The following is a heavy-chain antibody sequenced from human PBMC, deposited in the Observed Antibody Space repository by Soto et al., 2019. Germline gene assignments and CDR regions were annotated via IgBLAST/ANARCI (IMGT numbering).Heavy chain of an antibody. CDR1: GYTFTSYY. D-gene: IGHD2-2*01. CDR2: INPSGGST. J-gene: IGHJ4*02. Sequence: ASVKLSCKASGYTFTSYYMHWVRQAPGQGLEWMGIINPSGGSTSYAQKFQGRVTMTRDTSTSTVYMELSSLRSEDTAVYYCARDYSPSVVVPAAPLDYWGQGTLVTVSS. V-gene: IGHV1-46*01. CDR3: ARDYSPSVVVPAAPLDY.